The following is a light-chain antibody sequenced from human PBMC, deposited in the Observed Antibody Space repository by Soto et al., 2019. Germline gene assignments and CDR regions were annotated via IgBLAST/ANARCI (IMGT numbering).Light chain of an antibody. J-gene: IGKJ1*01. V-gene: IGKV2-28*01. CDR2: LGS. CDR3: MQALQTPWT. Sequence: DIVMTQSPLSLPVTPGEPASISCRSSQSLLHSNGYNYLDWYLQKPGQSPQLLIYLGSNRASGVPDRCSGSGSGTDFTRKISRVEAEDVGVYYCMQALQTPWTFGQGNKVEIK. CDR1: QSLLHSNGYNY.